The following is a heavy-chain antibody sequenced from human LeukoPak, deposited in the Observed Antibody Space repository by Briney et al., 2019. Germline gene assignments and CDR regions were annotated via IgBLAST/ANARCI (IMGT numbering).Heavy chain of an antibody. Sequence: GGSLRLSCAGSGFTFSSYTINWVRQAPGKGLEWVSAISGSGSSTSYADSVKGRFTISRDNSKNTLYLQMNSLRAEDTAVYYCAKDSPQTSSQIYYFDYWGQGTLVTVSS. V-gene: IGHV3-23*01. CDR2: ISGSGSST. D-gene: IGHD6-13*01. CDR1: GFTFSSYT. J-gene: IGHJ4*02. CDR3: AKDSPQTSSQIYYFDY.